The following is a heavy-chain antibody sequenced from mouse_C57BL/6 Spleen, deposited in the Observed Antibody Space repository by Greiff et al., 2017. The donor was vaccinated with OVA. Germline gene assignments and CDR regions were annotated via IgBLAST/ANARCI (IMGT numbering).Heavy chain of an antibody. Sequence: QVQLQQSGAELVRPGASVTLSCKASGYTFTDYEMHWVKQTPVHGLEWIGAIDPETGGPAYNQKFKGKAILTADKSSSTAYMELRSLTSEDSAVYYCTRRVTTVVEGFAYWGQGTLVTVSA. CDR3: TRRVTTVVEGFAY. D-gene: IGHD1-1*01. CDR1: GYTFTDYE. J-gene: IGHJ3*01. CDR2: IDPETGGP. V-gene: IGHV1-15*01.